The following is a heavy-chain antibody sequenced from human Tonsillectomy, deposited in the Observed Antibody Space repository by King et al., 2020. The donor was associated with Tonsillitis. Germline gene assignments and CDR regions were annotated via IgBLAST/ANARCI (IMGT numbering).Heavy chain of an antibody. V-gene: IGHV1-46*01. Sequence: QLVQSGAEVKKPGASVKISCKAFGYTFTSYYFHWVRQAPGQGLEWMGIINPSGGSTTYAQKFQGRVTMTRDTSTSTVYMELRSLRSEDTAVYYCARIENIAATDGDYWGQGTLVTVSS. J-gene: IGHJ4*02. D-gene: IGHD6-25*01. CDR3: ARIENIAATDGDY. CDR1: GYTFTSYY. CDR2: INPSGGST.